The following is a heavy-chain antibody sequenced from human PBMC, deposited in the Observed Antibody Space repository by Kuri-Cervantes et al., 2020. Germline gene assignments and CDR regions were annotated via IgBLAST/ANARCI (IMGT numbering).Heavy chain of an antibody. CDR3: ARVRGGTYFDL. CDR1: EFTFSGFT. J-gene: IGHJ4*02. Sequence: GESLKISCAGSEFTFSGFTMNWVRQAPGKGLEWVSSISSSSSYIHYADSVKGRFTISRDNGKNSLYLQMNSLRAEDTAVYYCARVRGGTYFDLWGQGTLVTVSS. D-gene: IGHD1-1*01. V-gene: IGHV3-21*01. CDR2: ISSSSSYI.